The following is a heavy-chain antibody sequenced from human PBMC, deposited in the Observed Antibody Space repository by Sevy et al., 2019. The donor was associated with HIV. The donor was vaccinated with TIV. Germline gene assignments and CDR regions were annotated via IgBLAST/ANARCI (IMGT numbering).Heavy chain of an antibody. V-gene: IGHV3-49*03. D-gene: IGHD3-3*01. Sequence: GGSLRLSCTASGFTFGDYAMSWLRQAPGKGLEWVGFIKSKTYGGTTEYAASVKGRFTISRDDSKSIAYLQMNSLKTEVTALYYCSRVQGTISPYNYFGMDVWGQGTTVTVSS. CDR1: GFTFGDYA. CDR2: IKSKTYGGTT. J-gene: IGHJ6*02. CDR3: SRVQGTISPYNYFGMDV.